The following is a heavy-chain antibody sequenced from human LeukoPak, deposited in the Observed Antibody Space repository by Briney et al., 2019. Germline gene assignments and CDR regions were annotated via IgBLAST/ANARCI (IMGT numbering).Heavy chain of an antibody. V-gene: IGHV4-59*01. CDR1: GASISSYY. CDR3: AREGLIGLIDY. CDR2: IYYSGST. D-gene: IGHD3-16*01. J-gene: IGHJ4*02. Sequence: PSETLSLTCTVSGASISSYYWSWIRQPPGKGLEWIGYIYYSGSTNYNPSLKSRVTISVDTSKKQFSLKLSSVTAADTAVYYCAREGLIGLIDYWGQGTLVTVSS.